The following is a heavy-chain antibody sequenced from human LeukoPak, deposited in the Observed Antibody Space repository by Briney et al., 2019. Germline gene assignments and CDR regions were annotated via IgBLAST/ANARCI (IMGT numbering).Heavy chain of an antibody. CDR3: ARVLVVVAATPPYAFDI. Sequence: GGSLRLSCAASGFTFSSYSMNWVRQAPGKGLEWVSSISSSSYIYYADSVKGRFTISRDNAKNSLYLQMNSLRAEDTAVYYCARVLVVVAATPPYAFDIWGQGTMVTVSS. J-gene: IGHJ3*02. V-gene: IGHV3-21*01. D-gene: IGHD2-15*01. CDR2: ISSSSYI. CDR1: GFTFSSYS.